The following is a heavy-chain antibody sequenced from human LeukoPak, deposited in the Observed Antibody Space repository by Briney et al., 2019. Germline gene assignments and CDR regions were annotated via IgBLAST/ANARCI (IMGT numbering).Heavy chain of an antibody. V-gene: IGHV5-51*01. CDR2: IYPGDSDT. J-gene: IGHJ4*02. CDR3: ARLHGLGSFFAF. Sequence: GESLKISCKASGYSFDKYWIGWVRQKPGKGLELMGIIYPGDSDTRYRPSFEGQITISADKSINTAYLQWRSLEASDTAMYYCARLHGLGSFFAFWGQGTLVTVFS. D-gene: IGHD3-10*01. CDR1: GYSFDKYW.